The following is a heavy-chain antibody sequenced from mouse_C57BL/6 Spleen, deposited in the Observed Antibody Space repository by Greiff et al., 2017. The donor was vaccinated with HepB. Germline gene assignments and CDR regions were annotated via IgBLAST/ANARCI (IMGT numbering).Heavy chain of an antibody. CDR1: GYSITSGYY. CDR2: ISYDGSN. J-gene: IGHJ2*01. Sequence: DVKLQESGPGLVKPSQSLSLTCSVTGYSITSGYYWNWIRQFPGNKLEWMGYISYDGSNNYNPSLKNRISITRDTSKNQFFLKLNSVTTEDTATYYCAREGDYDYDYWGQGTTLTVSS. CDR3: AREGDYDYDY. V-gene: IGHV3-6*01. D-gene: IGHD2-4*01.